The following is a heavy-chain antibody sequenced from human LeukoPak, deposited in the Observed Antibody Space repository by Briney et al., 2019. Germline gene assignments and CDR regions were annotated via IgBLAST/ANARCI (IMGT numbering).Heavy chain of an antibody. D-gene: IGHD4-17*01. Sequence: PGGSLRLSCTVSGFTVSSNSMSWVRQAPGKGLEWVSFIYSDNTHYADSVKGRFTISRDNSKNTLYLQMNSLRAEDTAVYYCARDTGDYVRSSAYFDLWGRGTLVTVSS. CDR3: ARDTGDYVRSSAYFDL. J-gene: IGHJ2*01. CDR1: GFTVSSNS. CDR2: IYSDNT. V-gene: IGHV3-53*01.